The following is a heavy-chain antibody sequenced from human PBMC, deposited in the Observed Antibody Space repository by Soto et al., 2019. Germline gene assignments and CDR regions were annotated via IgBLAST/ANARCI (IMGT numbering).Heavy chain of an antibody. J-gene: IGHJ3*02. CDR1: GFTFRSYA. CDR2: GLGSGGST. CDR3: ARKGPPRDAFDI. V-gene: IGHV3-23*01. Sequence: EVQLLESGGGLVQPGGSLRLSCAASGFTFRSYAMSWVRQTPGKGLEWVSGGLGSGGSTFYADSVKGRFTISRDNSKNTLYVQMNSLRAEDTAIYYCARKGPPRDAFDIWGQGTMVTVSS.